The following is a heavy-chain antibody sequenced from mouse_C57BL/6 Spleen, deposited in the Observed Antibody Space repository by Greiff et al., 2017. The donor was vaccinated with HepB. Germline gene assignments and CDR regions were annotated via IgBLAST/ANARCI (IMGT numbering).Heavy chain of an antibody. V-gene: IGHV7-3*01. CDR1: GFTFTDYY. Sequence: EVKLVESGGGLVQPGGSLSLSCAASGFTFTDYYMSWVRQPPGKALEWLGFIRNKANGYTTEYSASVKGRFTISREKSQSILYLQMNALRAEDSATYYCARYDYDDLYYFDYWGQGTTLTVSS. J-gene: IGHJ2*01. CDR3: ARYDYDDLYYFDY. CDR2: IRNKANGYTT. D-gene: IGHD2-4*01.